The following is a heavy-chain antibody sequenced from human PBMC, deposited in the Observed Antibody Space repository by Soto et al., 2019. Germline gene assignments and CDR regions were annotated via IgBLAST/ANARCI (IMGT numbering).Heavy chain of an antibody. D-gene: IGHD3-3*01. CDR3: AKGSRSSRTIFGVVIGSDFDY. CDR2: ISGSGGST. J-gene: IGHJ4*02. Sequence: GGSLRLSCAASGFTFSSYAMSWVRQAPWKGLEWVSAISGSGGSTYYADSVKGRFTISRDNSKNTLYLQMNSLRAEDTAVYYCAKGSRSSRTIFGVVIGSDFDYWGQGTRVTVSS. V-gene: IGHV3-23*01. CDR1: GFTFSSYA.